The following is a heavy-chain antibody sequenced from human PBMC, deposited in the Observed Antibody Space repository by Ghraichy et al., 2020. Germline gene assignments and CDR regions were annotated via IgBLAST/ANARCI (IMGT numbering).Heavy chain of an antibody. CDR2: IYHSGST. CDR3: ARRGEAGATFDP. J-gene: IGHJ5*02. Sequence: TLSLTCAVSGYSISSGYYWGWIRQPPGKGLEWIGSIYHSGSTYYNPSLKSRVTISVDTSKNQFSLKLSSVTAADTAVYYCARRGEAGATFDPWGQGTLVTVSS. CDR1: GYSISSGYY. D-gene: IGHD1-26*01. V-gene: IGHV4-38-2*01.